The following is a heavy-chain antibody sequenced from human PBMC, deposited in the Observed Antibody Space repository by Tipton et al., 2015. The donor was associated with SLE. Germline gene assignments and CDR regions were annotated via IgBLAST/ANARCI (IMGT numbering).Heavy chain of an antibody. J-gene: IGHJ4*02. CDR3: AKGGLDTFYYDSSGHYYPKYFDY. CDR2: ISWNSGGV. V-gene: IGHV3-9*01. D-gene: IGHD3-22*01. CDR1: GFTFDDYA. Sequence: SLRLSCAASGFTFDDYAMHWVRQAPGKGLEWVSGISWNSGGVDYADSVKGRFTISGDNGKNSLYLQMNSLRAEDTALYYCAKGGLDTFYYDSSGHYYPKYFDYWGQGTLVTVSS.